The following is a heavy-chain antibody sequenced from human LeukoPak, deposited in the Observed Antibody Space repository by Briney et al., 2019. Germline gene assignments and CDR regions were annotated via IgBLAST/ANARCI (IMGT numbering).Heavy chain of an antibody. J-gene: IGHJ3*02. D-gene: IGHD6-13*01. CDR3: ARDSSSWQDDAFDI. CDR2: ISGSGGST. Sequence: PGGSLRLSCAASGFTFSSYGMSWVRQAPGKGLEWVSAISGSGGSTYYADSVKGRFTISRDNAKNSLYLQMNSLRAEDTAVYYCARDSSSWQDDAFDIWGQGTMVTVSS. V-gene: IGHV3-23*01. CDR1: GFTFSSYG.